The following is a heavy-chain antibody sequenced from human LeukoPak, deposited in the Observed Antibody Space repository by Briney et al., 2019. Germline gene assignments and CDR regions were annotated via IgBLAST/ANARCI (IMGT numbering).Heavy chain of an antibody. V-gene: IGHV3-48*01. CDR3: ARDHHYYDSSGYTSFDY. J-gene: IGHJ4*02. CDR1: GFTFSSYS. D-gene: IGHD3-22*01. Sequence: PGGSLRLSCAASGFTFSSYSMNWVRQAPGKGLEWVSYISSSSTIYYADSVKGRFTISRDNSKNTLYLQMNSLRAEDTAVYYCARDHHYYDSSGYTSFDYWGQGTLVTVSS. CDR2: ISSSSTI.